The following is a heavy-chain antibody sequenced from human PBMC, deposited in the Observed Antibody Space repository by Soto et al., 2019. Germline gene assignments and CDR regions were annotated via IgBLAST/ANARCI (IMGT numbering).Heavy chain of an antibody. Sequence: QVQLVQSGAEVKKPGASVNVSCKASGYTFISYAIHCVRQAPGQRPEWMGWINAATGKTKYSQQFHGRVTITMDTSASTAYRELSSLRSEDTAVYYCARPGPYLLVAFDLWGQGTMVTVSS. CDR1: GYTFISYA. CDR2: INAATGKT. V-gene: IGHV1-3*01. CDR3: ARPGPYLLVAFDL. D-gene: IGHD2-21*01. J-gene: IGHJ3*01.